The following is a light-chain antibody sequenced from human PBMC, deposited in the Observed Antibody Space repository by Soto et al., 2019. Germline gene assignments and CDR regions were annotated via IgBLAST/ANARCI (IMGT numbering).Light chain of an antibody. V-gene: IGKV3-15*01. CDR3: QQYNSWPPLT. Sequence: EIVMTQSPATLSVSPGERATLSCRASQSVSSNVAWYQQKPGQAPRLLIYGAPTRATGIPARFSGSGSGTEFTLTISSLQSEDFAVYYCQQYNSWPPLTFGGGTKVEI. CDR1: QSVSSN. CDR2: GAP. J-gene: IGKJ4*01.